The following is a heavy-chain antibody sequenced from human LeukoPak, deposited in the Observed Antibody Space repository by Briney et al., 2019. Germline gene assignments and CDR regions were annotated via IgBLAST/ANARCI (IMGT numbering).Heavy chain of an antibody. D-gene: IGHD4-17*01. CDR1: GFTFSSYG. V-gene: IGHV3-23*01. CDR2: ISGSGGNT. Sequence: GGSLRLSCAASGFTFSSYGMTWVRQAPGKGLEWVSAISGSGGNTYYADSVKGRFTISRDNSKNTLSVQMDSLRAEDTAVYYCAKNYGDYVSGGFDIWGQGTMVTVSS. CDR3: AKNYGDYVSGGFDI. J-gene: IGHJ3*02.